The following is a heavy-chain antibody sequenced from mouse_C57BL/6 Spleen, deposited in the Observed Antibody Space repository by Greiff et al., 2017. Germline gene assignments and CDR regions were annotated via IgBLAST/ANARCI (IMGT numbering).Heavy chain of an antibody. CDR1: GYAFSSSW. V-gene: IGHV1-82*01. CDR3: ARRRTGMDY. CDR2: IYPGDGDT. Sequence: VQLQQSGPELVKPGASVKISCKASGYAFSSSWMNWVKQRPGKGLEWIGRIYPGDGDTNYNGKFKGKATLTADKSSSTAYMQLSRLTSEDSAVYFCARRRTGMDYWGQGTTLTVSS. D-gene: IGHD4-1*01. J-gene: IGHJ2*01.